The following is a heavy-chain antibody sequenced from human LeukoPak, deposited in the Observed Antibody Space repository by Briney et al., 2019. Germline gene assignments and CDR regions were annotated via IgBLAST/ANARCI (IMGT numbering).Heavy chain of an antibody. J-gene: IGHJ3*01. CDR2: TNPISGNT. Sequence: ASVKVSCKASGYTFTGYYMHRVRQAPGQGLEWMGWTNPISGNTRFAQKFQGRVTLTTNTSISTAYMTLSSLRSDDTAVYYCARGLGGAFDFWGQGTLVAVSS. D-gene: IGHD7-27*01. CDR3: ARGLGGAFDF. V-gene: IGHV1-8*02. CDR1: GYTFTGYY.